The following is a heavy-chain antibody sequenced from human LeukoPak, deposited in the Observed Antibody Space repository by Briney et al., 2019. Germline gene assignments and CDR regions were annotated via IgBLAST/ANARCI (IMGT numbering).Heavy chain of an antibody. J-gene: IGHJ3*02. CDR3: ARYYCSGGSCYDHDAFDI. CDR2: IYPGDSDT. V-gene: IGHV5-51*01. CDR1: GYSLSSYW. D-gene: IGHD2-15*01. Sequence: GESLQISCKGSGYSLSSYWIGWVRQMPGKGLEWMGIIYPGDSDTRYSPSFQGQVTISADKSISTAYLQWSSLKASDTAMYYCARYYCSGGSCYDHDAFDIWGQGTMVTVSS.